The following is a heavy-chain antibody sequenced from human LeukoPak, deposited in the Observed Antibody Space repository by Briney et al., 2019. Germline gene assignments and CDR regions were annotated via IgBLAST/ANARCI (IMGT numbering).Heavy chain of an antibody. V-gene: IGHV3-21*01. D-gene: IGHD6-6*01. CDR2: ISTSSSYI. J-gene: IGHJ4*02. CDR1: GFTFSSYS. CDR3: ARGESSIVFDY. Sequence: GGSLRLSCAASGFTFSSYSVTWVRQAPGKGLEWASSISTSSSYIYYADSVKGRFTISRDNAKKSLYLQMNSLRAEDTAVYYCARGESSIVFDYWGQGTLVTVSS.